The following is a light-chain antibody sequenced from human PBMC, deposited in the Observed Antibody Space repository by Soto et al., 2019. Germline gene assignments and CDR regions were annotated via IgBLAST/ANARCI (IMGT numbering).Light chain of an antibody. J-gene: IGKJ5*01. CDR1: QRVSSNY. Sequence: EIVLTQSPGTLSLSPGEIDSLSCRASQRVSSNYLAWFQQKPGQAPRLLISVPSSRATGIPDRFSGSGSGTDFTLTISSLEPEDFAVYYCQQHETLITFGQGTRLEIK. CDR3: QQHETLIT. CDR2: VPS. V-gene: IGKV3-20*01.